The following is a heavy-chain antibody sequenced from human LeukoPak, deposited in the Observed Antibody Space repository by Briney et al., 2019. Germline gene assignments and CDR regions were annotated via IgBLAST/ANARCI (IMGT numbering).Heavy chain of an antibody. D-gene: IGHD5-24*01. J-gene: IGHJ4*02. CDR1: GFVFSIYT. CDR2: ISGSGNGGSI. CDR3: ARGLLATIVGMIY. Sequence: GGSLRLSCSASGFVFSIYTMYWVRQAPGKGPEYVSTISGSGNGGSIYYADSVKGRFTISRDNSKNTLYLQMNSLRAEDTAVYYCARGLLATIVGMIYWGQGTLVTVSS. V-gene: IGHV3-64*04.